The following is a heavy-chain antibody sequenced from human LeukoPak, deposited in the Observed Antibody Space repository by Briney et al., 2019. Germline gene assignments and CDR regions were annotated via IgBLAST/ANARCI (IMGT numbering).Heavy chain of an antibody. CDR3: ARDPFAGFDP. CDR1: GFTFSSYA. CDR2: KSYDGSNK. J-gene: IGHJ5*02. V-gene: IGHV3-30-3*01. Sequence: GRSLRLSCAASGFTFSSYAMHWVRQAPGKGLEWVAVKSYDGSNKYYADSVKGRFTISRDNSKNTLYLQMNSLRAEDTAVYYCARDPFAGFDPWGQGTLVTVSS.